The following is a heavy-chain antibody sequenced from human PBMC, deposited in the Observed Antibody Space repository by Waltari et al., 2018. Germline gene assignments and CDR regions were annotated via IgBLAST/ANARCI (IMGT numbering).Heavy chain of an antibody. D-gene: IGHD1-26*01. CDR3: AKGISGTNSGIDF. V-gene: IGHV3-23*01. J-gene: IGHJ4*02. CDR2: MSGSTGST. Sequence: EVQLLESGGGLVQPGGSLRLSCAASGFTFSNYAMSWVRQAPGKGVEWVSLMSGSTGSTYYADSVKGRVTISRDNAKNTLYLQMNSLRAEDTAVFYCAKGISGTNSGIDFWGQGTLVTVSS. CDR1: GFTFSNYA.